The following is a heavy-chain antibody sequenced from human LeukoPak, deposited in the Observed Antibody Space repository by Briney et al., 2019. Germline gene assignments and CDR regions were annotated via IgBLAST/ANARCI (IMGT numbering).Heavy chain of an antibody. V-gene: IGHV3-53*04. CDR2: IYSGGST. CDR3: ASSSGWYGDAFDI. CDR1: NY. Sequence: NYXSXXRQAPGKGLEWVSVIYSGGSTYYADSVKGRFTISRHNSKNTLYLQMNSLRAEDTAVYYCASSSGWYGDAFDIWGQGTMVTVSS. J-gene: IGHJ3*02. D-gene: IGHD6-19*01.